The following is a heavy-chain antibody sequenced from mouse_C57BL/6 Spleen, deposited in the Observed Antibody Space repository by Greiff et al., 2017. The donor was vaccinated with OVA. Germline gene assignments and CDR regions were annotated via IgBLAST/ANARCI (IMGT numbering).Heavy chain of an antibody. Sequence: VMLVESGPGLVQPSQSLSITCTVSGFSLTSYGVHWVRQSPGKGLEWLGVIWSGGSTDYNAAFISRLSISKDNSKSQVFFKMNSLQADDTAIYYCARKGTLEGFAYWGQGTLVTVSA. J-gene: IGHJ3*01. CDR3: ARKGTLEGFAY. D-gene: IGHD3-3*01. CDR1: GFSLTSYG. V-gene: IGHV2-2*01. CDR2: IWSGGST.